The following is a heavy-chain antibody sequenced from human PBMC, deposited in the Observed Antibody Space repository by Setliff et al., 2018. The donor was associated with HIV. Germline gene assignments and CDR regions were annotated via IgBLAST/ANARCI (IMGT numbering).Heavy chain of an antibody. CDR3: ARRSGYDWGGAYYYGMDV. CDR2: INPSDGST. V-gene: IGHV1-46*01. Sequence: ASVKVSCKASGYTFTSYYMHWVRQAPGQGLEWMGIINPSDGSTSYAQKFQGRVTITADESTSTAYMELSSLKASDTAMYYCARRSGYDWGGAYYYGMDVWGQGTSVTVSS. CDR1: GYTFTSYY. D-gene: IGHD5-12*01. J-gene: IGHJ6*02.